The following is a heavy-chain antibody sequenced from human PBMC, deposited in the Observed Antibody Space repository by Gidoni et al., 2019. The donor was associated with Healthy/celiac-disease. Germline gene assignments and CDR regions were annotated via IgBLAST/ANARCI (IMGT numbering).Heavy chain of an antibody. D-gene: IGHD3-3*01. CDR3: ARDRWSGGRREFDY. Sequence: EVQLVESGGGLGQPGGSLRLSCAAAGFTVSSYWMIWVRHAPGKGLAWVANITQDGSAKYYVDSVKGRFTISRDNAQNSLYLQMNSLRAEDTAVSYCARDRWSGGRREFDYWGQGTLVTVSS. CDR2: ITQDGSAK. J-gene: IGHJ4*02. V-gene: IGHV3-7*01. CDR1: GFTVSSYW.